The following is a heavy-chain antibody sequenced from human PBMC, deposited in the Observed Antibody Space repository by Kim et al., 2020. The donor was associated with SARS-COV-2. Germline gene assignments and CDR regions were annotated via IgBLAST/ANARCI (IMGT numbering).Heavy chain of an antibody. J-gene: IGHJ4*02. V-gene: IGHV3-15*01. CDR2: IKSKTDGGTT. D-gene: IGHD3-22*01. CDR1: GFTFSNAW. Sequence: GGSLRLSCAASGFTFSNAWMSWVRQAPGKGLEWVGRIKSKTDGGTTDYAATVKGRFTISRDDSKNTLYLQMNSLKTEDTAVYYCTSGYYDYAFDYWGQGTLVTVSS. CDR3: TSGYYDYAFDY.